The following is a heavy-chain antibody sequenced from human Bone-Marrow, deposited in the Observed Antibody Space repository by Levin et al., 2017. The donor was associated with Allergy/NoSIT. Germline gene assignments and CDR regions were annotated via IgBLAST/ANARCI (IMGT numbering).Heavy chain of an antibody. D-gene: IGHD3-10*01. V-gene: IGHV3-23*01. Sequence: GGSLRLSCVASGFTSSSYFMTWVRQAPGKGLEWVSSISGSGDDTYYADSVKGRFIISRDNPKNTLYLQVSGLKGDDTAVYYCAKYDQMAPRGGFDHWGQGSLVTVSS. CDR1: GFTSSSYF. CDR2: ISGSGDDT. J-gene: IGHJ5*02. CDR3: AKYDQMAPRGGFDH.